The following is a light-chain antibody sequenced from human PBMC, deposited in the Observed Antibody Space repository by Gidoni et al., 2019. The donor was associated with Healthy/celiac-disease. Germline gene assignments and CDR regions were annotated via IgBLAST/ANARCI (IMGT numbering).Light chain of an antibody. CDR3: CSYAGSSYV. CDR2: EGS. V-gene: IGLV2-23*01. J-gene: IGLJ1*01. CDR1: SSDVGSYNL. Sequence: QPALTHPASVSGSPGQSITISCTGTSSDVGSYNLVSWYQQHPGKAPKLMIYEGSKRPSGVSNRFSGSKSGNTASLTISGLQAEDEADYYCCSYAGSSYVFGTGTKVTVL.